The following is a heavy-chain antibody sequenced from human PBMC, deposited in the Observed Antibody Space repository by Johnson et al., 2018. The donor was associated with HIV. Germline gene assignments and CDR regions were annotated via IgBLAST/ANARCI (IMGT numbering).Heavy chain of an antibody. D-gene: IGHD1-14*01. CDR3: ARPRRRGVDGFDI. CDR2: ISYDGSNK. J-gene: IGHJ3*02. CDR1: GFTFSSYA. Sequence: QVQLVESGVGVVQPGRSLRLSCAASGFTFSSYAMHWVRQAPGKGLEWVAVISYDGSNKYYADSVKGRFTISRDNSKNTLYLQMNSLRAEDTAVYFCARPRRRGVDGFDIWGQGTMVTVSS. V-gene: IGHV3-30-3*01.